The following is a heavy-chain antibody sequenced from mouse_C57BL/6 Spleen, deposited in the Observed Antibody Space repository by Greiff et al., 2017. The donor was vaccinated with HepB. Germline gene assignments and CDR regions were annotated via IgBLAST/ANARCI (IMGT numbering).Heavy chain of an antibody. J-gene: IGHJ2*01. D-gene: IGHD2-2*01. CDR2: INPNNGGT. Sequence: EVQLQQSGPELVKPGASVKISCKASGYTFTDYYMNWVKQSHGKSLEWIGDINPNNGGTSYNQKFKGKATLTVDKSSSTAYMELRSLTSEDSAVYYCARSPWLRRGDYFDYWGQGTTLTVSS. CDR1: GYTFTDYY. CDR3: ARSPWLRRGDYFDY. V-gene: IGHV1-26*01.